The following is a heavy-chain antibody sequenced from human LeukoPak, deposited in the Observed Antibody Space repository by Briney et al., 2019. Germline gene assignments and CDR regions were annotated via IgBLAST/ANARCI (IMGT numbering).Heavy chain of an antibody. V-gene: IGHV4-59*08. CDR3: ARRSMTTVSSDYYYYMDV. J-gene: IGHJ6*03. Sequence: SETLSLTCTVSGGSISSYYWSWIRQPPGKGLEWIGYIYYSGSTNYNPSLKSRVTISVDTPKNQFSLKLSSVTAADTAVYYCARRSMTTVSSDYYYYMDVWGKGTTVTVSS. D-gene: IGHD4-11*01. CDR1: GGSISSYY. CDR2: IYYSGST.